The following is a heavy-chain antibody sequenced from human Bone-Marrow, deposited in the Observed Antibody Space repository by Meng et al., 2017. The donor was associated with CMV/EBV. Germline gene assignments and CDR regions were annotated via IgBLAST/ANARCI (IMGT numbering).Heavy chain of an antibody. D-gene: IGHD3-22*01. J-gene: IGHJ6*02. CDR3: ARDPSGYYSYYYYGMDV. V-gene: IGHV3-21*01. CDR1: GFPFSSYM. Sequence: GGSLRLSXAASGFPFSSYMMNWVRQPPGKGLEWVSSISSRSGYMYYADSVKGRFTISRDNAKNSVYLQMNSLRAEDTAVYYCARDPSGYYSYYYYGMDVWGQGTTVTVSS. CDR2: ISSRSGYM.